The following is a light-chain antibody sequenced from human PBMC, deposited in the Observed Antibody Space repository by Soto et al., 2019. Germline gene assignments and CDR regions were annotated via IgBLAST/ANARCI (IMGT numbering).Light chain of an antibody. J-gene: IGKJ2*01. CDR2: GAS. Sequence: IVLTQSPGTLSLSPGERATLSCRASRSVTSRYLAWYQQKPGQAPRLLIYGASSRATGIPDRFSGSESGTDCTLTISRLEHEDFVVYYCQQHGYSPYTFGQGTKLAIK. CDR1: RSVTSRY. CDR3: QQHGYSPYT. V-gene: IGKV3-20*01.